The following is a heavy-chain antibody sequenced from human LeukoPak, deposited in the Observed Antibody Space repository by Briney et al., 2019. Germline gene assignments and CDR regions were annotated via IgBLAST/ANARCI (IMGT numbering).Heavy chain of an antibody. CDR1: GGTFSSYA. J-gene: IGHJ5*02. CDR3: ARANTVTTFLHISCWFDP. D-gene: IGHD4-17*01. Sequence: GSSVKVSCKASGGTFSSYAISWVRQAPGQGLEWMGRIIPILGIANYAQKFQGRVTITADKSTSTAYMELSSLRSEDTAVYYCARANTVTTFLHISCWFDPWGQGTLVTVSS. V-gene: IGHV1-69*04. CDR2: IIPILGIA.